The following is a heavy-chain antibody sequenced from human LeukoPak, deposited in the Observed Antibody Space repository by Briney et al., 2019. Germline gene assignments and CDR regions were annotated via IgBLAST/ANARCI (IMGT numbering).Heavy chain of an antibody. V-gene: IGHV3-30*03. Sequence: GGSLRLSCAASGFTFSSYSMNWVRQAPGKGLEWVAVISYDGRNKYYADSVKGRFTISRDNSKNTLYLQMNSLRAEDTAVLYCATDRAAAGTESNYFYYYGMDVWGQGTTVTVSS. J-gene: IGHJ6*02. CDR2: ISYDGRNK. CDR1: GFTFSSYS. D-gene: IGHD6-13*01. CDR3: ATDRAAAGTESNYFYYYGMDV.